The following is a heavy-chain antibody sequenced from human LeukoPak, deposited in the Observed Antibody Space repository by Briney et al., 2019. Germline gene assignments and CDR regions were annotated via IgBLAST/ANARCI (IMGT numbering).Heavy chain of an antibody. Sequence: GGSLRHSCAASGFTFSNYGMHWVRQAPGKGLEWVALIRYDGSKKDYGDSVKGRFTISRDNSKNMVYLQMNSLRVEDTAMYYCVRTGETERFEYGGQGALVTVSS. CDR1: GFTFSNYG. CDR3: VRTGETERFEY. CDR2: IRYDGSKK. V-gene: IGHV3-30*02. J-gene: IGHJ4*02. D-gene: IGHD3/OR15-3a*01.